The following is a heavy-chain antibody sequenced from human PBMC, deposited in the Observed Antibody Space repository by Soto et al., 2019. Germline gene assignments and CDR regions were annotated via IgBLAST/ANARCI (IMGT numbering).Heavy chain of an antibody. J-gene: IGHJ4*02. CDR1: GFSFSSFA. Sequence: AGGSLRLSCATSGFSFSSFAMHWVRQAPGRGLEWLALTSYDGSDQYNAKSVKGRFTISRDNSKKTLYLHMNGLSAEDTAVYFCARDIYYDASGYFDYWGQGSLVTVSS. V-gene: IGHV3-30*14. CDR2: TSYDGSDQ. D-gene: IGHD3-22*01. CDR3: ARDIYYDASGYFDY.